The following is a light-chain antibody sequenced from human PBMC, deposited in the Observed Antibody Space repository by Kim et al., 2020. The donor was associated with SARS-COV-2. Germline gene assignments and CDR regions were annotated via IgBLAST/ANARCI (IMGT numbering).Light chain of an antibody. J-gene: IGLJ3*02. Sequence: QSVLTQPPSVSGAPGQRVTISCTGRSSNIGAGFDVHWYQQLPGTAPKLLIYHNTNRPSGVPDRFSASKSGTSASLAITGLQAEDEADYYCQSYDSSLSAWVFGGGTKLTVL. CDR1: SSNIGAGFD. V-gene: IGLV1-40*01. CDR2: HNT. CDR3: QSYDSSLSAWV.